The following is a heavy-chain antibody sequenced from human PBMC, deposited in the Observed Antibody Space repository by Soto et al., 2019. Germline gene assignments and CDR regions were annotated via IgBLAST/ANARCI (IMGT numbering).Heavy chain of an antibody. D-gene: IGHD2-21*02. Sequence: QVQLQESGPGLVKPSETLSLTCTVSGGSISRYYWSWIRQPPGKGLDWIGYMYNTGSTVYNPSSTSRVTISVDTSKNQFSLKLNSVTAADTAVYYCARDLWGYCGTDCYPLDVWGQGTTVTVSS. CDR2: MYNTGST. V-gene: IGHV4-59*01. CDR3: ARDLWGYCGTDCYPLDV. CDR1: GGSISRYY. J-gene: IGHJ6*02.